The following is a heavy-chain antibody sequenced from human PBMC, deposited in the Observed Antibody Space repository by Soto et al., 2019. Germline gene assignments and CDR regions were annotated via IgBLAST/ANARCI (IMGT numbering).Heavy chain of an antibody. V-gene: IGHV3-7*01. CDR2: IKQDGSEK. CDR3: ARDGMITVGGVIVSDY. J-gene: IGHJ4*02. Sequence: VQLVESGGGLVQPGGSLRLSCAASGFTSSSYWMSWVRQAPGKGLEWVANIKQDGSEKYYVDSVKGRFTISRDNAKNSLYLQMNSLRAEDTAVYYCARDGMITVGGVIVSDYWGQGTLVTVSS. D-gene: IGHD3-16*02. CDR1: GFTSSSYW.